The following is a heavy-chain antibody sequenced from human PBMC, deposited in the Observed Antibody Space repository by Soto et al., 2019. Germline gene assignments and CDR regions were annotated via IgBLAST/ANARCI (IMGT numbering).Heavy chain of an antibody. D-gene: IGHD2-2*01. CDR3: ARGRYCSSTSCYATPDAFDI. CDR1: GGSISSGGYY. V-gene: IGHV4-31*03. Sequence: SETLSLTCTVSGGSISSGGYYWSWIRQHPGKGLEWIGYIYYSGSTYYNPSLKSRVTISVDTSKNQFSLKLSSVTAADTAVYYCARGRYCSSTSCYATPDAFDIWGQGTMVTVSS. CDR2: IYYSGST. J-gene: IGHJ3*02.